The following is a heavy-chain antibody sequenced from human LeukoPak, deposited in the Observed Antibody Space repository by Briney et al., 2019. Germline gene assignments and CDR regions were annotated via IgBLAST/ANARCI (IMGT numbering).Heavy chain of an antibody. CDR2: IIPIFGTA. CDR1: GGTFSNYA. D-gene: IGHD3-3*01. V-gene: IGHV1-69*05. Sequence: EASVKVSCKASGGTFSNYAISWVRQAPGQGLEWMGGIIPIFGTANYAQKFQGRVTITTDESTSTAYMELSSLRSEDTAVYYCARVRPPPLGITIFGVVTPHRDAFDIWGQGTMITVSS. J-gene: IGHJ3*02. CDR3: ARVRPPPLGITIFGVVTPHRDAFDI.